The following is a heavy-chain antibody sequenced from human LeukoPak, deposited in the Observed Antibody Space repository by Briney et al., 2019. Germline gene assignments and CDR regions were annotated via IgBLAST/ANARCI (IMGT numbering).Heavy chain of an antibody. V-gene: IGHV1-69*13. D-gene: IGHD6-13*01. CDR2: IIPIFGTA. Sequence: GASVKVSCKASGGTFSSYAISWVRQAPGQGLEWMGGIIPIFGTANYAQKFQGRVTITADESTSTAYMELSSLRSEDTAVYYCARVAAAAAALEVGMDVWGKGTTVTVSS. CDR3: ARVAAAAAALEVGMDV. CDR1: GGTFSSYA. J-gene: IGHJ6*04.